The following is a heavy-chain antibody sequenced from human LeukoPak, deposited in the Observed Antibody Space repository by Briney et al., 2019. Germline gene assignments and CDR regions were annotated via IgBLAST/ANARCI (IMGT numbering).Heavy chain of an antibody. D-gene: IGHD6-6*01. Sequence: GGSLRLSCAASGFTFSRYSMTWVRQAPGKGLEWVSSISSTSDYIYYADLLRGRFTISRDNAKSSLYLQMDSLRAEDTAVYYCARKLASISTSPIDYWGQGTLVTVSS. V-gene: IGHV3-21*01. CDR3: ARKLASISTSPIDY. CDR1: GFTFSRYS. J-gene: IGHJ4*02. CDR2: ISSTSDYI.